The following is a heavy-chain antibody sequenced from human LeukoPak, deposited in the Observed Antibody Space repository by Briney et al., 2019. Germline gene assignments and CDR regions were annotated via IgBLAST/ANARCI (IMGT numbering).Heavy chain of an antibody. V-gene: IGHV3-48*03. Sequence: GSLRLSCAASGFTFSSYEMNWVRQAPGKGLEWVSFITSSGNVIYYADSVKGRFTISRDNAKNALYLQMNSLRAEDTAVYYCARAGERIFDYWGQGTLVTVSS. CDR1: GFTFSSYE. J-gene: IGHJ4*02. D-gene: IGHD7-27*01. CDR3: ARAGERIFDY. CDR2: ITSSGNVI.